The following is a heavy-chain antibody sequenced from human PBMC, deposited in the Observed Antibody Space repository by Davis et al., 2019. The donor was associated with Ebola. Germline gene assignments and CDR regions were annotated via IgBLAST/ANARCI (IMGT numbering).Heavy chain of an antibody. V-gene: IGHV3-30-3*01. CDR3: ARDHRVVVVPAAINQPYYYYYYGMDV. Sequence: PGGSLRLSCAASGFTFSSYAMHWVRQAPGKGLEWVAVISYDGSNKYYADSVKGRFTISRDNSKNTLYLQMNSLRAEDTAVYYCARDHRVVVVPAAINQPYYYYYYGMDVWGQGTTVTVSS. J-gene: IGHJ6*02. CDR1: GFTFSSYA. CDR2: ISYDGSNK. D-gene: IGHD2-2*01.